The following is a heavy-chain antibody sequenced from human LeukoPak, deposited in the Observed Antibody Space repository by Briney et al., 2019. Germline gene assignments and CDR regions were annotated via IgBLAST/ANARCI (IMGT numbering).Heavy chain of an antibody. CDR2: IYYDGST. CDR3: ARASRDGYNPDAFDI. CDR1: GGSISITNYY. Sequence: SETLSLTCTVSGGSISITNYYWGWIRQPPGKGLEWIGNIYYDGSTYYNPSLKSRVTISVDTSKNQFSLKLSSVTAADTAVYYCARASRDGYNPDAFDIWGQGTMVTVSS. J-gene: IGHJ3*02. V-gene: IGHV4-39*07. D-gene: IGHD5-24*01.